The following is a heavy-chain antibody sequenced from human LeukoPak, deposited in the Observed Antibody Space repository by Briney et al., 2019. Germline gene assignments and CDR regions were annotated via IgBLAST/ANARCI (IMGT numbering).Heavy chain of an antibody. CDR1: GFTFSSYG. CDR2: IRYDGSNK. J-gene: IGHJ4*02. CDR3: AKGVGYCSSTSCYTPFDY. D-gene: IGHD2-2*02. V-gene: IGHV3-30*02. Sequence: GGSLRLSCAASGFTFSSYGMHWVRQAPGKGLEWVAFIRYDGSNKYYADSVKGRFTISRDNSKNTLYLQMNSLRAEDTAVYYCAKGVGYCSSTSCYTPFDYWGQGTLVTVSS.